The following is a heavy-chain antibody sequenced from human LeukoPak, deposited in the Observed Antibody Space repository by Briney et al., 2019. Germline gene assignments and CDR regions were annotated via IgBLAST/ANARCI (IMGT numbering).Heavy chain of an antibody. CDR3: AKDTDYYDSSDYYRAFDI. Sequence: GGSLRLSCAASGFTFDDYAMHWVRQAPGKGMEWVSGISWNSGSIGYADSAKGRFTISRDNAKNSLYLQMNSLRAEDTALYYCAKDTDYYDSSDYYRAFDIWGQGTMVTVSS. J-gene: IGHJ3*02. CDR2: ISWNSGSI. D-gene: IGHD3-22*01. CDR1: GFTFDDYA. V-gene: IGHV3-9*01.